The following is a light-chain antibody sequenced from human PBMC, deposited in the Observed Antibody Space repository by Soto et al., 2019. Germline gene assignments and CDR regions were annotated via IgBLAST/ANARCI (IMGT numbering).Light chain of an antibody. Sequence: EIVWTQSPATLSLSPGERATLSCRASQSVSSYLAWYQQKPGQAPRLLIYDASNRATGIPARFSGSGSGTDSTLTISSLEPEDFAVYYCQQRSNWPPWTFGQGTKV. J-gene: IGKJ1*01. CDR1: QSVSSY. CDR3: QQRSNWPPWT. CDR2: DAS. V-gene: IGKV3-11*01.